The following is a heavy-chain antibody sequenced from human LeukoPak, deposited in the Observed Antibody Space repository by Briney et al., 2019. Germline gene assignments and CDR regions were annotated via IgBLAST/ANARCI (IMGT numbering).Heavy chain of an antibody. D-gene: IGHD2-8*01. CDR3: ARLRCTNGVCFNDY. Sequence: PSETLSLTCTVSGGSISSYYWSWIRQPPGKGLEWIGYIYYSGSTNYNPSLKSRVTISVDTSKNQFSLKLSSVTAADTAVYYCARLRCTNGVCFNDYWGQGTLVTVSS. CDR1: GGSISSYY. J-gene: IGHJ4*02. CDR2: IYYSGST. V-gene: IGHV4-59*01.